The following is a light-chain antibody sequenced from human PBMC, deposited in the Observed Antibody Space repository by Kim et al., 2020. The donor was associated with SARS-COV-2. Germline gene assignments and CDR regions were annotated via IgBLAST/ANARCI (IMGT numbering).Light chain of an antibody. CDR1: QSVSKY. Sequence: LSPGERATLSCRASQSVSKYLAWYKHKPGQAPRLLIYDISHRATGVPARFSGSGSGTDFTLTISSLEPEDFAVYYCQQRSNWPRTFGQGTKVDIK. V-gene: IGKV3-11*01. CDR3: QQRSNWPRT. CDR2: DIS. J-gene: IGKJ1*01.